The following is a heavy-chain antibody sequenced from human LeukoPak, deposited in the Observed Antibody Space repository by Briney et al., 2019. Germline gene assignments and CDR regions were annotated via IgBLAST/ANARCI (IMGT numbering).Heavy chain of an antibody. J-gene: IGHJ4*02. V-gene: IGHV1-2*02. CDR3: ARGSNIAARFPEF. Sequence: ASVKVSCKTFGYTFSDYYIQWIRQAPGQGLEWMGWINPNSAGTNYAQKFEGRVTMTRDTSVTTAHMELSRLTSDDTAVYFCARGSNIAARFPEFWGQGTLVTVSS. CDR2: INPNSAGT. CDR1: GYTFSDYY. D-gene: IGHD6-6*01.